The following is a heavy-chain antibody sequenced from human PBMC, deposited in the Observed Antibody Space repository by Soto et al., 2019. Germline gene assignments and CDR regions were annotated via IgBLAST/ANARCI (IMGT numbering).Heavy chain of an antibody. D-gene: IGHD2-15*01. CDR3: AHSPLYCSGGSCYSGGGFDS. CDR2: IYWDDDK. V-gene: IGHV2-5*02. J-gene: IGHJ3*02. Sequence: SGATLVNPTQTLTLTCTFSGFSLSTRGVAVGWIRQPPGKALEWLALIYWDDDKRYSPSLKSRLSITKDTSKNQVVLTMTNMDPVDTGTYYCAHSPLYCSGGSCYSGGGFDSWGQGTMVTVSS. CDR1: GFSLSTRGVA.